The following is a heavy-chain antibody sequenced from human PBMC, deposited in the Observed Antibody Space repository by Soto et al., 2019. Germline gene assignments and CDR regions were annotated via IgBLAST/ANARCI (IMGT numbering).Heavy chain of an antibody. V-gene: IGHV1-69*01. CDR1: EGTFNSYA. Sequence: QAQVVQSGAAVRKPGSSVKLSCKASEGTFNSYAIAWVRQAPGQGLEWMGGIIPYYNTLNYAQKFQDRVTITADDSTNTVYMQLSSLRSDGTAVYFCACGASRWYPYFFDAWAQGTLVTVSS. CDR3: ACGASRWYPYFFDA. J-gene: IGHJ4*02. D-gene: IGHD6-13*01. CDR2: IIPYYNTL.